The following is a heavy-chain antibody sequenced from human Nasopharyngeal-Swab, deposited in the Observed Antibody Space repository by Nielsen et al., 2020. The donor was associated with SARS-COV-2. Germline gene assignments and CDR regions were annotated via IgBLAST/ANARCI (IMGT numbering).Heavy chain of an antibody. CDR2: IKQDGSEK. CDR1: GFTFSGYW. D-gene: IGHD6-19*01. V-gene: IGHV3-7*04. J-gene: IGHJ4*02. Sequence: SCVVSGFTFSGYWMSWVRQAPGKGLEWVANIKQDGSEKNYVDSVKGRFIISRDNAKNSVFLEMNSLRAEDTAVYYCARGSGWCDYWGQGTLVTVSS. CDR3: ARGSGWCDY.